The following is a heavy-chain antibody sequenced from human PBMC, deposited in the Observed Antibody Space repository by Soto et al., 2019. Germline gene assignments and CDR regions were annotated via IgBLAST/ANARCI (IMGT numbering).Heavy chain of an antibody. CDR3: TSGTSGSSGPIY. J-gene: IGHJ4*02. CDR1: GFTVSSNY. CDR2: IYTDDST. Sequence: GGSLRLSCAASGFTVSSNYMSWVRQAPGKGLEWLSVIYTDDSTYYADSVKGRFTISRHNSKNTLYLQMNSLRAEDTAVYYCTSGTSGSSGPIYWCQGTLVTVSS. V-gene: IGHV3-53*04. D-gene: IGHD3-22*01.